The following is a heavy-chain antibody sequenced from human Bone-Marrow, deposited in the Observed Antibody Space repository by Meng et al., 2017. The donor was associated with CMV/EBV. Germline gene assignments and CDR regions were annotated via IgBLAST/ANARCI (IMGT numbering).Heavy chain of an antibody. J-gene: IGHJ5*02. CDR3: AEDSGQSWYIGNWFDP. D-gene: IGHD1-1*01. Sequence: GGSLRLSCAASGFTFSSYAMHWVRQAPGKGVEWVAVISYDGSNKYYADSVKGRFTISRDNSKNTLYLEMNSLRAEDTAAYYCAEDSGQSWYIGNWFDPWGQGTLVTVSS. CDR1: GFTFSSYA. V-gene: IGHV3-30*04. CDR2: ISYDGSNK.